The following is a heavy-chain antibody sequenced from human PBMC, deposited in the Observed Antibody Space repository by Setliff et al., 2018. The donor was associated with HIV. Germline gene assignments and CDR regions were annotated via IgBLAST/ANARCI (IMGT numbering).Heavy chain of an antibody. CDR1: GYTFTNYG. J-gene: IGHJ4*02. V-gene: IGHV1-18*01. CDR2: ISVHNGNT. D-gene: IGHD6-6*01. CDR3: ARDSLRLPKYTTSWEYFDS. Sequence: ASVKVSCKASGYTFTNYGINWVRQAPGQGLEWMGWISVHNGNTNFAQNVPGRVTMTTDTSTTTAYMELRSLTSDDTAVYYCARDSLRLPKYTTSWEYFDSWGQGTLVTVSS.